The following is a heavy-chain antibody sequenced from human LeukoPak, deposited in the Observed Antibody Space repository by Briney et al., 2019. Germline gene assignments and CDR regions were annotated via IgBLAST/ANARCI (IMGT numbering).Heavy chain of an antibody. CDR1: GYSISSGYY. J-gene: IGHJ5*02. V-gene: IGHV4-38-2*02. D-gene: IGHD6-13*01. CDR2: IYHSGST. CDR3: ARPPAAGTGGWFDP. Sequence: SETLSLTCTVSGYSISSGYYWGWIRQPPGKGLEWIGSIYHSGSTYYNPSLKSRVTISVDTSKNQFSLKLSSVTAADTAVYYCARPPAAGTGGWFDPWGQGTLVTVSS.